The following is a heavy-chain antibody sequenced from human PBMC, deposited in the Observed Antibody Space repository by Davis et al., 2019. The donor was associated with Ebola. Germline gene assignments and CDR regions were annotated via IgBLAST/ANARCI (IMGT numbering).Heavy chain of an antibody. CDR2: ISGSGGST. V-gene: IGHV3-23*01. CDR3: AKGQEQLVLMYYFDY. Sequence: PGGSLRLSCAASGFTFSSYAMSWVRQAPGKGLEWVSAISGSGGSTYYADSVKGRFTISRDNSKNTLYLQMNSLRAEDTAVYYCAKGQEQLVLMYYFDYWGQGTLVTVSS. J-gene: IGHJ4*02. CDR1: GFTFSSYA. D-gene: IGHD6-13*01.